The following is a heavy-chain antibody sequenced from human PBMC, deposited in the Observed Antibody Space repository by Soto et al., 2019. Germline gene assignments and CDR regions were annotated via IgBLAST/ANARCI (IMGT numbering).Heavy chain of an antibody. CDR3: ARDPAP. CDR1: GGSISRGGYY. J-gene: IGHJ5*02. V-gene: IGHV4-31*03. Sequence: QVQLQESGPGLVKPSETLSLTCTVSGGSISRGGYYWSWIRQNPGKGLEWIGYTYNRVSTYYNPSLKSRVTISVDPSKKQFSLKLTSVTAADTAVYYCARDPAPWGQGTLVTVSS. CDR2: TYNRVST.